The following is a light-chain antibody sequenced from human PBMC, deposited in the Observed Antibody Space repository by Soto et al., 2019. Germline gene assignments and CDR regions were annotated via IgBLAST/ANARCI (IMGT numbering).Light chain of an antibody. CDR1: QDSNTF. J-gene: IGKJ3*01. Sequence: DLQVTQSPPSLSASVGDRVTVTCQASQDSNTFLNWFQQRPGEAPKLLIYATSNLERGVPSRFSGRQSGTDFILSISSLQPEDVGTYYCQQSDNLPDFTFGPGTKVNI. CDR3: QQSDNLPDFT. CDR2: ATS. V-gene: IGKV1-33*01.